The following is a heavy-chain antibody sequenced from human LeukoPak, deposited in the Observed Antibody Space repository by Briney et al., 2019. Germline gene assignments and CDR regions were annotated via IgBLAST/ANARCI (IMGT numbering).Heavy chain of an antibody. CDR1: GFTFSSYW. Sequence: GGSLRLSCAGSGFTFSSYWMTWVRQAPGKGPEWVANIKQDGRVKHYVDSVKGRFTISRDNAKSSLYLQMNSLRAEDTAIYYCTRDEAAATNWGQGTLVTVSS. CDR3: TRDEAAATN. D-gene: IGHD6-13*01. V-gene: IGHV3-7*01. CDR2: IKQDGRVK. J-gene: IGHJ4*02.